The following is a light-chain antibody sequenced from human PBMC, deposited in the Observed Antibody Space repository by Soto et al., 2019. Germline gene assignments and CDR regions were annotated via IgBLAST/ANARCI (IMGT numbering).Light chain of an antibody. CDR1: SSDVGGYNY. Sequence: QSALTQPPSASGSPGQSVTISCTGTSSDVGGYNYVSWYQQHPGKAPKLIIYEVSKRPSGVPDRFSGSKSANTASLTVSGLQAEDEADYYCSSYAGSTLFGGGTKVTVL. V-gene: IGLV2-8*01. J-gene: IGLJ2*01. CDR3: SSYAGSTL. CDR2: EVS.